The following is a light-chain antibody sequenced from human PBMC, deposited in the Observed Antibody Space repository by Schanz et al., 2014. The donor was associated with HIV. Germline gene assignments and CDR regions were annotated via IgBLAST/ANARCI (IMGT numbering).Light chain of an antibody. V-gene: IGLV2-11*01. CDR3: ATWDDSLDGWV. CDR2: DVN. Sequence: QSALTQPRSVSGSPGQSVTISCTGTSSDVGSYNFVSWYQQHPDTAPKLMIYDVNKRPSGVPDRFSGSKSATSASLAISGLQSEDEADYFCATWDDSLDGWVFGGGTKLTVL. CDR1: SSDVGSYNF. J-gene: IGLJ3*02.